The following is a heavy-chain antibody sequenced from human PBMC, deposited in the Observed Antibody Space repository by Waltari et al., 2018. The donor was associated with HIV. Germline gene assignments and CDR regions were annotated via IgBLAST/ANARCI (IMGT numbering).Heavy chain of an antibody. CDR3: ARDSPAFSRGTEELDY. V-gene: IGHV3-33*01. D-gene: IGHD2-2*01. CDR1: GFAFRSYA. CDR2: KLHEANNQ. Sequence: QVQLVESGGGVVQPGKSLRLSCAASGFAFRSYAMHWVRHAPGKVIEWVAVKLHEANNQYYADSVQGRFTISRDNSKNTLYLQMNSLRAADTALYYCARDSPAFSRGTEELDYWGQGTLVTVSS. J-gene: IGHJ4*02.